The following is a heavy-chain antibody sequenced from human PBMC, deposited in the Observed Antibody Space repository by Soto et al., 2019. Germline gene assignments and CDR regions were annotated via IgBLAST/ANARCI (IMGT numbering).Heavy chain of an antibody. Sequence: QVQLVESGGGVVQPGRSLRLSCAASGFTFSSYAMHWVRQGPGKGLEWVAVISYDGSNKYYADSVKGRFTISRDNSKNTLYLQMNSLRAEDTAVYYCARETVVTARTPVWDYWGQGTLVTVSS. CDR2: ISYDGSNK. V-gene: IGHV3-30-3*01. J-gene: IGHJ4*02. D-gene: IGHD2-21*02. CDR1: GFTFSSYA. CDR3: ARETVVTARTPVWDY.